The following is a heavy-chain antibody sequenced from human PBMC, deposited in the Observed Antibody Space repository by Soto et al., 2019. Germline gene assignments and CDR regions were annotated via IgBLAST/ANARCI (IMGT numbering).Heavy chain of an antibody. Sequence: QVQLQESGPGLVKPSGTLSLTCTVSNASISSRKWWTWVRQTPGKGLEWIGEIYHSGSINHNPSLTSRVTMSVDKSNNHFSLKMTSVTAADTAVYYCASKFGELLADAFDIWGQGTVVTVSS. CDR2: IYHSGSI. D-gene: IGHD3-10*01. V-gene: IGHV4-4*02. J-gene: IGHJ3*02. CDR1: NASISSRKW. CDR3: ASKFGELLADAFDI.